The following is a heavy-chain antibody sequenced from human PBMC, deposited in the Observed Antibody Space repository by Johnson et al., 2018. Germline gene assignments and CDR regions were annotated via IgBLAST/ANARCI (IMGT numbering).Heavy chain of an antibody. J-gene: IGHJ1*01. V-gene: IGHV3-49*03. CDR1: GFTLGDYA. Sequence: VQLVESGGGLVQPGRSLRLSCTASGFTLGDYAMTWFRQAPGKGLEWVGFIRRKAYGGTTEYAASVKGRFTISRDDSKSIAYLQMKSLENEDTAVYYCSKGYGSTGAAEYFQHWGQGTLVTVSA. D-gene: IGHD6-13*01. CDR3: SKGYGSTGAAEYFQH. CDR2: IRRKAYGGTT.